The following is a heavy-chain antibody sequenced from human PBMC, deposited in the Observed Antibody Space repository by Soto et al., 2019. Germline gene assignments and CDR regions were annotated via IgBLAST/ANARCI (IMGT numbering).Heavy chain of an antibody. CDR1: GGSISSSNW. D-gene: IGHD1-26*01. Sequence: QVQLQESGPGLVKPSGTLSLTCAVSGGSISSSNWWSWFRQAPGKGLEWIGEIYHSGSTNYNPSLKRRVTISVDKSKNQFSLKLSSVTAADTAVYYCAGGRPVGADYYYYYGMDVWGQGTTVTVSS. V-gene: IGHV4-4*02. J-gene: IGHJ6*02. CDR3: AGGRPVGADYYYYYGMDV. CDR2: IYHSGST.